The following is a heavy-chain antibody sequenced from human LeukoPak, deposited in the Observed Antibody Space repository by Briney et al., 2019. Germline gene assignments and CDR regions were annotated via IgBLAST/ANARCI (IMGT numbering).Heavy chain of an antibody. D-gene: IGHD2-21*01. CDR2: MNPNSGDT. CDR1: GYTFTTYD. Sequence: GASVKVSCKTSGYTFTTYDITWVRQATGQGLEWMGWMNPNSGDTAYAQKFQGRVAMTRDTSISTACMELSSLRSEDTAVYYCARGLGDYYETGDFYYAVPAHWGQGTLVTVSS. J-gene: IGHJ4*02. CDR3: ARGLGDYYETGDFYYAVPAH. V-gene: IGHV1-8*01.